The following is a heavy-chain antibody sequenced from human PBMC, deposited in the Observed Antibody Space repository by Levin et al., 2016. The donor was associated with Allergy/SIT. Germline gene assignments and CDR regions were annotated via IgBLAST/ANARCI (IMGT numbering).Heavy chain of an antibody. Sequence: GGSLRLSCAASGFSFSSYAMTWVRQAPGKGLDWVSSIGSSGGDTYYADSVKGRFTISRDNSRNTLYLQMNILSAEDTAVYYCVKDNLPVTAGSDCWGQGTLVTVSS. CDR1: GFSFSSYA. D-gene: IGHD6-19*01. CDR3: VKDNLPVTAGSDC. V-gene: IGHV3-23*01. J-gene: IGHJ4*02. CDR2: IGSSGGDT.